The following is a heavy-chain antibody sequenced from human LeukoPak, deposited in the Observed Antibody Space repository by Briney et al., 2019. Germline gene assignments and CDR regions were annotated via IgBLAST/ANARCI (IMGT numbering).Heavy chain of an antibody. CDR2: INSDGSTT. D-gene: IGHD6-13*01. Sequence: PGGSLRLSCAASGFNFSNYWMHWVRQAPGKGLVWVSRINSDGSTTTYADSVKGRFTISRDNAKNTLYLQMNSLRAEDTAVYYCARGAGSSWSGLIDYWGQGTLVTVSS. CDR1: GFNFSNYW. J-gene: IGHJ4*02. CDR3: ARGAGSSWSGLIDY. V-gene: IGHV3-74*01.